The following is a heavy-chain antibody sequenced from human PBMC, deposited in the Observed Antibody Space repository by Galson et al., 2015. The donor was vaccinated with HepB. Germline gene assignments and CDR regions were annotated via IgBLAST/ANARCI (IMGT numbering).Heavy chain of an antibody. Sequence: QSGAEVTKPGESLKISCKGSGYSFTSYWIGWVRQMPGKGLEWMGIIYPGDSDTRYSPSFQGQVTISADKSISTAYLQWSSLKASDTAMYYCAREPYSGYDSDAFDIWGQGTMVTVSS. D-gene: IGHD5-12*01. CDR3: AREPYSGYDSDAFDI. CDR1: GYSFTSYW. V-gene: IGHV5-51*01. CDR2: IYPGDSDT. J-gene: IGHJ3*02.